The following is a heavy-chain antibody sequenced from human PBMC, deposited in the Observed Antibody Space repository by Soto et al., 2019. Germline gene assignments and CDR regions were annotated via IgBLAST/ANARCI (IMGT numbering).Heavy chain of an antibody. CDR3: ARQFGNDYDSSGLEP. D-gene: IGHD3-22*01. CDR1: GYTFTSYG. Sequence: GASVKVSCKASGYTFTSYGISWVRQAPGQGLEWMGWISAYNGNTNYAQKLQGRVTMTPDTSTSTAYMELRSLRSDDTAVYYCARQFGNDYDSSGLEPWGQGTLVTVSS. CDR2: ISAYNGNT. J-gene: IGHJ5*02. V-gene: IGHV1-18*04.